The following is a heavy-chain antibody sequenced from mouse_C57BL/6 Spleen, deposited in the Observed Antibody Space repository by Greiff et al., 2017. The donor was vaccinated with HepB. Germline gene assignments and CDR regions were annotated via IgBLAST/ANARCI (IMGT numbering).Heavy chain of an antibody. CDR3: AKGYYGNYGYFDV. CDR2: INPNNGGT. V-gene: IGHV1-22*01. Sequence: EVQLQQSGPELVKPGASVKMSCKASGYTFTDYNMHWVKQSHGKSLEWIGYINPNNGGTSYNQKFKGKATLTVNKSSSTAYMELRSLTSEDSAVYYCAKGYYGNYGYFDVWGTGTTVTVSS. CDR1: GYTFTDYN. J-gene: IGHJ1*03. D-gene: IGHD2-1*01.